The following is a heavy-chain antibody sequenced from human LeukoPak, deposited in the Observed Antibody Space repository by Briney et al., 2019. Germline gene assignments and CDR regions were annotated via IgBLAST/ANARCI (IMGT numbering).Heavy chain of an antibody. CDR1: GFTFSGYA. D-gene: IGHD2-8*02. J-gene: IGHJ4*02. Sequence: GGSLRLSCSASGFTFSGYAMSWVRQAPGKGLEWVSAISDSGDSTYYADSVKGRFTISRDNSKSTLYLQMNSLRAEDTAVYYCAKSSLGDTGAYQYYFDYWGQGTLVTVSS. CDR2: ISDSGDST. CDR3: AKSSLGDTGAYQYYFDY. V-gene: IGHV3-23*01.